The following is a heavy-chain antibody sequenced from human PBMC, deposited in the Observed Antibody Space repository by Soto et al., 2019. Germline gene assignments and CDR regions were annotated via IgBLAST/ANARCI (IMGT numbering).Heavy chain of an antibody. Sequence: PSEPLSFTCPVSGDSFGSGNKYWSWIRQAPGKGLELIGYIFSSGTTYYNPSLKSRLTSSLDTSQNQFSLKLSSGTAADTAVVFCARGRSPFDSYYAMDAWGQGTTVTGTS. CDR1: GDSFGSGNKY. CDR3: ARGRSPFDSYYAMDA. D-gene: IGHD3-16*01. J-gene: IGHJ6*02. V-gene: IGHV4-30-4*02. CDR2: IFSSGTT.